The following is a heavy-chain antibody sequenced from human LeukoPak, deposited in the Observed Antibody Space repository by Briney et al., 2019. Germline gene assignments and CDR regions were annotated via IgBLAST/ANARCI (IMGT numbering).Heavy chain of an antibody. J-gene: IGHJ4*02. D-gene: IGHD3-22*01. CDR1: DYSITTGYF. CDR3: ARIGVIYYDSSGLYYFDY. CDR2: IYHSGKI. V-gene: IGHV4-38-2*02. Sequence: PSETLSLTCIVSDYSITTGYFWGWIRQPPGKGLEWVGSIYHSGKIYYNPSLKSRVAISVDTSKNQVSLKLTSVTAADTAVYYCARIGVIYYDSSGLYYFDYWGQGTLVTVSS.